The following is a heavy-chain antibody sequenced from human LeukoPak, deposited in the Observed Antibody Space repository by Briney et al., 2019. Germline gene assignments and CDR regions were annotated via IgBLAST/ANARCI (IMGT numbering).Heavy chain of an antibody. CDR2: IFYSGNT. V-gene: IGHV4-39*01. Sequence: PSETLSLTCTVSGGSISGSTYYWGWVRQPPGKGLEWIGKIFYSGNTYYSPSLQSRVTMSADTSRNQFSLRLSSVTAADTALYYCARLIDSWGQGIQVTVSS. CDR1: GGSISGSTYY. J-gene: IGHJ4*02. CDR3: ARLIDS.